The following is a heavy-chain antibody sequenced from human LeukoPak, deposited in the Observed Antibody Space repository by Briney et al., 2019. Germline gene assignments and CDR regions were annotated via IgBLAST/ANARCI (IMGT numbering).Heavy chain of an antibody. CDR1: GYTFTSYY. D-gene: IGHD1-26*01. CDR2: INPNSGGT. J-gene: IGHJ3*02. V-gene: IGHV1-2*02. CDR3: ARDLAWWELLGDHDAFDI. Sequence: ASVKVSCKTSGYTFTSYYIHWQRQAPGQRFEWMGWINPNSGGTNYAQKFQGRVTMTRDTSISTAYMELSRLRSDDTAVYYCARDLAWWELLGDHDAFDIWGQGTMVTVSS.